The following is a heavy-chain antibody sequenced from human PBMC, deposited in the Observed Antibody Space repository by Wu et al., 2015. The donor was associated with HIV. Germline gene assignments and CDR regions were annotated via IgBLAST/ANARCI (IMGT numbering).Heavy chain of an antibody. CDR1: GGTFSNYA. CDR3: ARQNSRTHLWFLQGLALTT. CDR2: IITMFEEA. D-gene: IGHD5-18*01. J-gene: IGHJ4*01. V-gene: IGHV1-69*05. Sequence: QVQLVQSGAEVKNPGSSVKVSCKASGGTFSNYAINWVRQAPGQGLEWMGGIITMFEEANYAQKFQGRVAITTDASTSTVYMEVRSLRAEDTAIYYCARQNSRTHLWFLQGLALTTWGQGTLVTVSS.